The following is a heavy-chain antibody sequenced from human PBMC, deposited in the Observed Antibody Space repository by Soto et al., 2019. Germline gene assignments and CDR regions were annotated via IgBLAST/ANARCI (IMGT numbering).Heavy chain of an antibody. V-gene: IGHV3-30-3*01. J-gene: IGHJ6*02. CDR1: GFTFRNHA. Sequence: QVQLVESGGGVVLPGRSLRLSCAVSGFTFRNHAMHWVRQAPGKGLEWVEVISFDGNTQYYADSVKGLFSVSRDNYEDSLLLQMDSLRAEDTAVYYCARVTLGLAIGHGMDVWGHGTTVSVSS. CDR3: ARVTLGLAIGHGMDV. CDR2: ISFDGNTQ. D-gene: IGHD3-3*01.